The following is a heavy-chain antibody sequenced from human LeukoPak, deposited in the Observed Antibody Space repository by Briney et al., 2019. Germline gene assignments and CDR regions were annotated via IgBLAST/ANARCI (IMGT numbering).Heavy chain of an antibody. Sequence: PSETLSLTCTVSGGSISSGGYYWSWIRQHPGKGLEWIGRIYSNGDIKYDPSLKSRVTMSIDTSKNQFSLKLSSVTAADTAVYYCAREGVSGNYYRRPFTSYYFDYWGQGTLVTVSS. J-gene: IGHJ4*02. V-gene: IGHV4-61*02. CDR1: GGSISSGGYY. CDR3: AREGVSGNYYRRPFTSYYFDY. D-gene: IGHD3-10*01. CDR2: IYSNGDI.